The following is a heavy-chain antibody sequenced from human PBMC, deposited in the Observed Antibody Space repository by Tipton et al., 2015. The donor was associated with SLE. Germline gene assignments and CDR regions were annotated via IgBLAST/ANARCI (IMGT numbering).Heavy chain of an antibody. V-gene: IGHV4-39*07. Sequence: TLSLTCTVSGGAINGVSFYWGWIRQSPGKGLEWIGTIYNRERTYYNPSLKSRVTISVDTSKNQFSLKLRSVTAADTAVYYCARDRRTAGGHAFDIWGQGTMVTVSS. CDR2: IYNRERT. CDR1: GGAINGVSFY. D-gene: IGHD3-16*01. CDR3: ARDRRTAGGHAFDI. J-gene: IGHJ3*02.